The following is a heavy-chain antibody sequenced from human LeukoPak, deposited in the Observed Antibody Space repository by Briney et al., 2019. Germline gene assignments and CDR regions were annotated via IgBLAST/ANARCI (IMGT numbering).Heavy chain of an antibody. J-gene: IGHJ4*02. CDR3: ATYSGSYHYY. CDR1: GYTLIQLA. CDR2: FDPEDGET. Sequence: GASVKVSCKVSGYTLIQLAMHWVRQAPGKGLEWMGGFDPEDGETIYAQKFQGRVTMTEDTSTDAAYMELSGLRSEDTAVYYCATYSGSYHYYWGQGTLVTVSS. D-gene: IGHD1-26*01. V-gene: IGHV1-24*01.